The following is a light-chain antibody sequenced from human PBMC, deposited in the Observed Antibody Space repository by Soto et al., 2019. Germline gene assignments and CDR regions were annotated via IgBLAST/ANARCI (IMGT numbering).Light chain of an antibody. J-gene: IGKJ1*01. CDR3: LQDYGDSWT. CDR2: AAS. CDR1: REVGSD. Sequence: TQSPSSLSASVGEEIIITCRASREVGSDVSWYQQKPEQAPKHLIYAASNLYTGVPSRVSGSRSGTEFTLTISSLQPEDFASYYCLQDYGDSWTFGQVTKVDIK. V-gene: IGKV1-6*01.